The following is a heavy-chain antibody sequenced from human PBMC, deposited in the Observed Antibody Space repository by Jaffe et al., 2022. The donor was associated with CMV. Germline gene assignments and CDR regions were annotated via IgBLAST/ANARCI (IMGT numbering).Heavy chain of an antibody. J-gene: IGHJ2*01. CDR3: ARGGYYYDSSGAWYFDL. CDR1: GFTFSSYS. Sequence: EVQLVESGGGLVKPGGSLRLSCAASGFTFSSYSMNWVRQAPGKGLEWVSSISSSSSYIYYADSVKGRFTISRDNAKNSLYLQMNSLRAEDTAVYYCARGGYYYDSSGAWYFDLWGRGTLVTVSS. V-gene: IGHV3-21*01. D-gene: IGHD3-22*01. CDR2: ISSSSSYI.